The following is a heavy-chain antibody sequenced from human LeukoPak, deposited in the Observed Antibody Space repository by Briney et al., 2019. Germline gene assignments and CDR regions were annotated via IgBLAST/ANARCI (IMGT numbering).Heavy chain of an antibody. D-gene: IGHD3-22*01. CDR2: IYPGDSDT. CDR3: ARVTYYDSSGYLFDY. J-gene: IGHJ4*02. CDR1: GYSFSSYW. Sequence: PGESLKISCKNSGYSFSSYWIGWVRQMPGKGLEWMGIIYPGDSDTRYSPSFQGQVTISADKSISTAYLQWSSLKASDTAMYYCARVTYYDSSGYLFDYWGQGTLVTVSS. V-gene: IGHV5-51*01.